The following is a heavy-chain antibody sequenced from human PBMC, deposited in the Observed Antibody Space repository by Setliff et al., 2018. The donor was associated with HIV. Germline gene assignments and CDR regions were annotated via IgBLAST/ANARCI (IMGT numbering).Heavy chain of an antibody. CDR1: NVSFNSYY. J-gene: IGHJ1*01. D-gene: IGHD2-15*01. Sequence: LSLTCTVSNVSFNSYYWSWIRHPAGRALEWIGRIYSSGSTNYNPSLKSRVKMSLDTSKNQFSLKLSSVTAADTAVYFCARDPYCSGDGCFRYYQHWGRGPLVTVSS. V-gene: IGHV4-4*07. CDR3: ARDPYCSGDGCFRYYQH. CDR2: IYSSGST.